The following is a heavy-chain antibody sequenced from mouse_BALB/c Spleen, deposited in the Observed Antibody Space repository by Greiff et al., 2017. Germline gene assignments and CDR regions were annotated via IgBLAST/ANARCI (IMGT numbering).Heavy chain of an antibody. CDR2: ISTYYGDA. V-gene: IGHV1S137*01. J-gene: IGHJ3*01. CDR1: GYTFTDYA. Sequence: QVQLKESGAELVRPGVSVKISCKGSGYTFTDYAMHWVKQSHAKSLEWIGVISTYYGDASYNQKFKGKATMTVDKSSSTAYMELARLTSEDSAIYYCARDWDGLFAYWGQGTLVTVSA. CDR3: ARDWDGLFAY. D-gene: IGHD4-1*01.